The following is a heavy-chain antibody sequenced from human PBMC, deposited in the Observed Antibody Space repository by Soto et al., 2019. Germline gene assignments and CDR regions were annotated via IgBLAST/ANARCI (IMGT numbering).Heavy chain of an antibody. J-gene: IGHJ2*01. V-gene: IGHV4-31*03. CDR3: ARAYGGYWYFDL. CDR1: GGSISSGGYY. D-gene: IGHD4-17*01. CDR2: IDYSGST. Sequence: QVQLQESRPGLVKPSQTLSLTCTVSGGSISSGGYYWSWIRQHPGKGLEWIGYIDYSGSTYYNPSFKSRVTISVDTSKIQFFLKLSSVTAADTAVYYCARAYGGYWYFDLWGRGTLVTVSS.